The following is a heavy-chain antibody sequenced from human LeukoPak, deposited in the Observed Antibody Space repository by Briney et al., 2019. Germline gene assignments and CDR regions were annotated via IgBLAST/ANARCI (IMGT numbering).Heavy chain of an antibody. Sequence: SETLSLTCAAYGGSFSGYYWSWIRQPPGKGLEWIGEINHSGSTNYNPSLKSRVTISVDTSKNQFSLKLSSVTAADTAVYYCARGAYSSSWYYFDYWGQGTLVTVSS. CDR3: ARGAYSSSWYYFDY. CDR2: INHSGST. D-gene: IGHD6-13*01. J-gene: IGHJ4*02. CDR1: GGSFSGYY. V-gene: IGHV4-34*01.